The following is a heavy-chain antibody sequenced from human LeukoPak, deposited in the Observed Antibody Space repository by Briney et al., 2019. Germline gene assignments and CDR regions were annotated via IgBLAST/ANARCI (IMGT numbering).Heavy chain of an antibody. J-gene: IGHJ5*02. Sequence: SETLSLTCTVSGGSISSGGYYWSWIRQHPGKGLEWIGYIYYSGSTYYNPSLKSRVTISVDTSKNQFSLKLSSVTAADTAVYYCARVGMATIKPDLSFDTWGQGTLVTVSS. CDR1: GGSISSGGYY. CDR3: ARVGMATIKPDLSFDT. D-gene: IGHD5-24*01. CDR2: IYYSGST. V-gene: IGHV4-31*03.